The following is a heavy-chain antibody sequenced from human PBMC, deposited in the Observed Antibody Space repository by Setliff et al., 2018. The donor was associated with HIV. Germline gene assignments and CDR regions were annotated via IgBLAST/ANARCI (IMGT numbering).Heavy chain of an antibody. D-gene: IGHD2-15*01. CDR2: IKQDGSEK. Sequence: PGGSLRLSCAVSGFTFSNYWWSWLRQAPGKGLEWVANIKQDGSEKYYVDSVKGRFTISRDNAKNSLYLQMNSLRAEDTAVYYCARSPFGDYVGYWGQGTLVTVSS. CDR3: ARSPFGDYVGY. CDR1: GFTFSNYW. V-gene: IGHV3-7*03. J-gene: IGHJ4*02.